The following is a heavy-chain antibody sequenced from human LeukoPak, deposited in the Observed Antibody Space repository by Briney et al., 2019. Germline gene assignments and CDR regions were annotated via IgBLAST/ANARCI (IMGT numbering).Heavy chain of an antibody. CDR1: GYTLTELS. D-gene: IGHD6-19*01. J-gene: IGHJ4*02. V-gene: IGHV1-24*01. Sequence: ASAKVSCKVSGYTLTELSMHWVRQAPGKGLEWMGGFDPEDGETIYAQKFQGRVTMTEDTSTDTAYMELSSLRSEDTAVYYCATGFRSGWYLMDYWGQGTLVTVSS. CDR3: ATGFRSGWYLMDY. CDR2: FDPEDGET.